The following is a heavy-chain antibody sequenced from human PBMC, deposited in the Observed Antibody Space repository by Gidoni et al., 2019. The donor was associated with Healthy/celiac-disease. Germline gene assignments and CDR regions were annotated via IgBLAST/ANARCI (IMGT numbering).Heavy chain of an antibody. Sequence: QVQLVESGGGVVQPGRSLRLSCAASGFTFSSYGMHWVRPAPGQGREWVAVIWYDGSNKYYADSGKCRFTISRDNSKNPLYLQMNSLRAEDTAVYYCARVSSGTGSDAFDIWGQGTMVTVSS. CDR2: IWYDGSNK. D-gene: IGHD1-26*01. CDR3: ARVSSGTGSDAFDI. J-gene: IGHJ3*02. V-gene: IGHV3-33*01. CDR1: GFTFSSYG.